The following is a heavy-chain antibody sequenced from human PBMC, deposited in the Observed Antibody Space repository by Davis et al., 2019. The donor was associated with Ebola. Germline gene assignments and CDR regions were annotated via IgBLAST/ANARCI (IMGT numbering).Heavy chain of an antibody. D-gene: IGHD2-15*01. J-gene: IGHJ5*02. Sequence: AASVKVSCKASGYTFTSYDINWVRQATGQGLEWMGWMNPNSGNTGYAQKFQGRVTMTRNTSISTAYMELSSLRSEDTAVYYCARQGAQYCSGGSCYWFDPWGQGTLVTVSS. V-gene: IGHV1-8*01. CDR3: ARQGAQYCSGGSCYWFDP. CDR2: MNPNSGNT. CDR1: GYTFTSYD.